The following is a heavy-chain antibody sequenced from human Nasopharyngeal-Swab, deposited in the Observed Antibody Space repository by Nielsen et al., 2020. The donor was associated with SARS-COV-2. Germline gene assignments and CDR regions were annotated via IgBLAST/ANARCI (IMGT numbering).Heavy chain of an antibody. CDR2: ISKDGFDT. D-gene: IGHD3-10*01. Sequence: VRQAPGKGLEWVAVISKDGFDTKSSDSVKGRFTISRDNSKNTVFLQMNSLRAEDTAVYYCAKDTRSGLVRGVITDYWGQGTLVTVSS. J-gene: IGHJ4*02. CDR3: AKDTRSGLVRGVITDY. V-gene: IGHV3-30*18.